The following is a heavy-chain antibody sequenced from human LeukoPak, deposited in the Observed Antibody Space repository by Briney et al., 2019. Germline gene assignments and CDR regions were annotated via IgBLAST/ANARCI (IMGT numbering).Heavy chain of an antibody. CDR2: IYYSGST. Sequence: SETLSLTCAVSGGSISSSTYYWGWIRQPPGKGLEWIGSIYYSGSTYYNPSLKSRVTISVDTSKNQFSLKLSSVTAADTAVYYCARLSGSYYDYWGQGTLVTVSS. V-gene: IGHV4-39*07. D-gene: IGHD1-26*01. CDR3: ARLSGSYYDY. J-gene: IGHJ4*02. CDR1: GGSISSSTYY.